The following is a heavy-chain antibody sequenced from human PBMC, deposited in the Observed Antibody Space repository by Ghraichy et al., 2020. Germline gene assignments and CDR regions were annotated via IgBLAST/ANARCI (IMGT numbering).Heavy chain of an antibody. CDR3: ALISGFWSGYYFDS. V-gene: IGHV3-23*01. CDR1: GFTFTSYA. Sequence: GGSLRLSCAASGFTFTSYAMSWVRQAPGKGLEWVSDISGSGGSTNYADSVKGRFTISRDNSKNTLYLLMNSLRAGDTAIYYCALISGFWSGYYFDSWGQGTLVTVSS. CDR2: ISGSGGST. D-gene: IGHD3-3*01. J-gene: IGHJ4*02.